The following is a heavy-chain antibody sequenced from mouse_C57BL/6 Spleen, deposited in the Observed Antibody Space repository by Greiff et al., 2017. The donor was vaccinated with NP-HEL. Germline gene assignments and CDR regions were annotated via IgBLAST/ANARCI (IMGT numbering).Heavy chain of an antibody. Sequence: EVMLVESGGDLVKPGGSLKLSCAASGFTFSSYGMSWVRQTPDKRLEWVATISSGGSYTYYPDSVKGRFTISRDKAKNTRYLQMSSLKFEDTAMYYGARQDYSNSFAYWGQGTLVTVSA. CDR3: ARQDYSNSFAY. V-gene: IGHV5-6*01. CDR2: ISSGGSYT. D-gene: IGHD2-5*01. J-gene: IGHJ3*01. CDR1: GFTFSSYG.